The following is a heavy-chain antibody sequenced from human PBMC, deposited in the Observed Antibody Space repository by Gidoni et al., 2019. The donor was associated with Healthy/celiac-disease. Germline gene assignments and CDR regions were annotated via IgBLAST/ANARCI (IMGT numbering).Heavy chain of an antibody. J-gene: IGHJ5*02. V-gene: IGHV1-2*02. CDR1: GYTFTGYY. CDR3: ARGSGCSGGSCSGFWFDP. D-gene: IGHD2-15*01. CDR2: INPNSGGT. Sequence: QVQLVQSGAEVKKPGASVKVSCKASGYTFTGYYTHWVRQAPGQGLEWMGWINPNSGGTNYAQKFQGRVTMTRDTSISTAYMELSRLRSDDTAVYYCARGSGCSGGSCSGFWFDPWGQGTLVTVSS.